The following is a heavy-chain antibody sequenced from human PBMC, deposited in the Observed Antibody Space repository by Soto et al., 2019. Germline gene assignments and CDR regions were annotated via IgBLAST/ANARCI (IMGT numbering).Heavy chain of an antibody. V-gene: IGHV3-9*01. J-gene: IGHJ6*03. CDR2: ISWNSGTI. CDR1: GFTFDDYA. D-gene: IGHD2-2*01. CDR3: AKGYCSSTSCYYYYYMDV. Sequence: EVQLVESGGGLVQPGRSLRLSCAASGFTFDDYAMHWVRQVPGKGLEWVSGISWNSGTIGYADSVKGRFTISRDNAKNSLYLQMNSLGAEDTALYYCAKGYCSSTSCYYYYYMDVWGKGTTVTVSS.